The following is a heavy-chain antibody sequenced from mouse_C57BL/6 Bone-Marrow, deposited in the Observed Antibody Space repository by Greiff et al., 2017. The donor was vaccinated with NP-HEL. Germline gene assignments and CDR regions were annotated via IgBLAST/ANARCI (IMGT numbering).Heavy chain of an antibody. CDR3: ARDLHGSSYRGWFAY. CDR1: GYTFTSYW. D-gene: IGHD1-1*01. Sequence: QVQLQQPGAELVRPGSSVKLSCKASGYTFTSYWMHWVKQRPIQGLEWIGNIDPSDSETHYNQKFKDKATLTVDKSSSTAYMQLSSLTSEDSAVYYCARDLHGSSYRGWFAYWGQGTLVTVSA. V-gene: IGHV1-52*01. J-gene: IGHJ3*01. CDR2: IDPSDSET.